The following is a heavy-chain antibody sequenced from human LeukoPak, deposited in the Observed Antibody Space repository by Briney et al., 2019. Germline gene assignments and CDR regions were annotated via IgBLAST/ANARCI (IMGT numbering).Heavy chain of an antibody. J-gene: IGHJ4*02. CDR2: IYYSGST. Sequence: PSETLSLTCTVSGGSISSYYWSWIRQPPGKGLEWIGYIYYSGSTNYNPSLKSRVTTSVDTSKNQFSLKLSSVTAADTAVYYCAREVIAAAGTFFDYWGQGTLVTVSS. D-gene: IGHD6-13*01. CDR1: GGSISSYY. CDR3: AREVIAAAGTFFDY. V-gene: IGHV4-59*01.